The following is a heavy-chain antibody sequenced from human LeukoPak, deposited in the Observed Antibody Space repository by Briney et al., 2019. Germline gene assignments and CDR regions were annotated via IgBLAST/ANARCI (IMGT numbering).Heavy chain of an antibody. J-gene: IGHJ4*02. CDR3: ARDVVSGSGSCYS. CDR1: GFTFSDYW. CDR2: IRYDGGDT. V-gene: IGHV3-74*03. Sequence: GGSLRLSCAASGFTFSDYWMHWVRQAPGKGLVWVSRIRYDGGDTQYADSVKGRFTVSRDNAKNTLYLQMNSLRAEDTAVYYCARDVVSGSGSCYSWGQGDLVTVSS. D-gene: IGHD3-10*01.